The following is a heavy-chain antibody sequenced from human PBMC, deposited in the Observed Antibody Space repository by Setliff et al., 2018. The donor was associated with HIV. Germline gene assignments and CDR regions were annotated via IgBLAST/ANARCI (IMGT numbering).Heavy chain of an antibody. J-gene: IGHJ6*04. CDR2: ISHSGGT. V-gene: IGHV4-34*01. CDR3: ARGQEAFPAPHYMDV. Sequence: TSETLSLTCAVYGGSFSNFYWTWIRQPPSKGLEWIGEISHSGGTNYNPSLQSRVAISLDTTKSQFSLKLVSVTVADTAVYYCARGQEAFPAPHYMDVWGKGTTVTVSS. CDR1: GGSFSNFY.